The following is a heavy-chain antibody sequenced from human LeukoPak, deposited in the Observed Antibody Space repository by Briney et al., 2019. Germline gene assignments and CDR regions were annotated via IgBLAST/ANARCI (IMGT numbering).Heavy chain of an antibody. CDR1: GGSISSGSYY. Sequence: SETLSLTCTVSGGSISSGSYYWSWIRQPAGKGVEWIGRIYTSGSTNYNPSLKSRVTISVDTSKNQFSLKLSSVTAADTAVCYCARWENYYYYMYVWGKGTTVTVSS. V-gene: IGHV4-61*02. J-gene: IGHJ6*03. CDR3: ARWENYYYYMYV. D-gene: IGHD1-26*01. CDR2: IYTSGST.